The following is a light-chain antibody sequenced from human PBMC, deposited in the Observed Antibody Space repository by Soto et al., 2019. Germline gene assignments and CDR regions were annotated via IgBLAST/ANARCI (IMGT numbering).Light chain of an antibody. V-gene: IGKV3-20*01. CDR1: QGVGNKY. CDR3: QQYTNAHGIT. CDR2: AAS. Sequence: EIALTQSPGTLSLSPGDRATLSCRASQGVGNKYLAWYQQRPGQAPSLLIYAASSRATGVPDRFSGSGSGTDFTLTISRLEPEDFAVYYCQQYTNAHGITFGQGTRLEIK. J-gene: IGKJ5*01.